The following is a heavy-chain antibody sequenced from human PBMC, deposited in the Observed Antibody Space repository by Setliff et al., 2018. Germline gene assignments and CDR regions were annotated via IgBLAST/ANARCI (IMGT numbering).Heavy chain of an antibody. Sequence: LSLTCTVSGGSISGDSWSWIRQPPGKGLEWIGYISPSGSTTYNPSVKSRVTISLDTSKNHFSLKLDSVTAADTALYYCARSPSSGAYWNPRPFYSDYWARGTLVTVSS. D-gene: IGHD1-26*01. CDR3: ARSPSSGAYWNPRPFYSDY. CDR1: GGSISGDS. J-gene: IGHJ4*02. CDR2: ISPSGST. V-gene: IGHV4-4*08.